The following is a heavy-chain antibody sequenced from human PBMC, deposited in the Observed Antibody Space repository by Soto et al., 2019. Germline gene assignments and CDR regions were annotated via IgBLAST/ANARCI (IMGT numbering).Heavy chain of an antibody. CDR2: ISSSSSTI. J-gene: IGHJ5*02. CDR1: GFTFSSYS. CDR3: AGERGTLNWFDP. V-gene: IGHV3-48*02. Sequence: EVQLVESGGGLVQPGGSLRLSCAASGFTFSSYSMNWVRQAPGKGLEWVSYISSSSSTIYYADSVKGRFTISRDNAKNSLYLQLNSLRDEDTAVYYCAGERGTLNWFDPWGQETMVTVSS.